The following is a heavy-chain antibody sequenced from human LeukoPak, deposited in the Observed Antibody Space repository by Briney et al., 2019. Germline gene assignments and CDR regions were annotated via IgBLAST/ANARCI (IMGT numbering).Heavy chain of an antibody. CDR1: GFTFSNYA. CDR2: ISVSGGNT. CDR3: AKDSPIGTYYHYYGLDV. D-gene: IGHD1-26*01. Sequence: GGSLRLSCAASGFTFSNYAMSWVRQAPGKGLEWVSSISVSGGNTYYADSVKGRFTISRDNSRNTMYLQMNSLRAEDTAVYYCAKDSPIGTYYHYYGLDVWGQGTTVTVSS. V-gene: IGHV3-23*01. J-gene: IGHJ6*02.